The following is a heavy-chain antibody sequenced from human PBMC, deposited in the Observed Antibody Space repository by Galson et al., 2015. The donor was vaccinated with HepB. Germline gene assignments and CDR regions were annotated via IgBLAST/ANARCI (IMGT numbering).Heavy chain of an antibody. CDR3: ARSQYCSSTSCYFRGAYGMDV. CDR2: IHYSGST. Sequence: ETLSLTCTVSGGSISSSGYYWVWIRQPPGKGLEWIGSIHYSGSTHYNPSLKSRVTISVDTSKNQFSLKLRSVTAADTAVYYCARSQYCSSTSCYFRGAYGMDVWGQGTTVTVSS. J-gene: IGHJ6*02. CDR1: GGSISSSGYY. D-gene: IGHD2-2*01. V-gene: IGHV4-39*07.